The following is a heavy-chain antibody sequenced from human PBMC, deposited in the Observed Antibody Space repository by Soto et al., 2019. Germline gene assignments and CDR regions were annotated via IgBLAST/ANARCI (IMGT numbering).Heavy chain of an antibody. Sequence: GGSLRLSCAASGFTFSSYSMNWVRQAPGKGLEWVSYISSSSSTIYYADSVKGRFTISRDNAKNSLYLQMNSLRAEDTAVYYCARVAFDWTYYDFRSGYYYYYMDVWGKGTTVTVSS. V-gene: IGHV3-48*01. D-gene: IGHD3-3*01. CDR2: ISSSSSTI. CDR1: GFTFSSYS. CDR3: ARVAFDWTYYDFRSGYYYYYMDV. J-gene: IGHJ6*03.